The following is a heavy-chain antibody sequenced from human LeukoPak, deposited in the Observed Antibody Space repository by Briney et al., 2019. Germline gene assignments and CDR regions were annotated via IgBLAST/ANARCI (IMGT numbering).Heavy chain of an antibody. D-gene: IGHD6-19*01. CDR1: GYTFSSYA. Sequence: PGGSLRLSCAASGYTFSSYAMSWVRQAPGKGLEWVSALSGSGGSTYYADSVKGRFTISRDNSKNTLYLQMNSLRAEDTAVYYCAKTLDGSSGWYQNEYYFDYWGQGTLVTVSS. CDR3: AKTLDGSSGWYQNEYYFDY. CDR2: LSGSGGST. V-gene: IGHV3-23*01. J-gene: IGHJ4*02.